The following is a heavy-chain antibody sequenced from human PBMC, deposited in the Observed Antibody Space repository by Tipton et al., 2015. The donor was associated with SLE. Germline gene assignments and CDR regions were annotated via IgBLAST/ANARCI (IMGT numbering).Heavy chain of an antibody. D-gene: IGHD2-21*02. J-gene: IGHJ6*02. CDR1: GGSISSLY. CDR2: IYYSGST. V-gene: IGHV4-59*11. CDR3: ATKANPGLPAFLTDV. Sequence: TLSLTCTFSGGSISSLYWNWIRQPPGKGLEWIGYIYYSGSTKYNPSLKSRITISEDTSKNQFSLKLSSVTAADTAVYYCATKANPGLPAFLTDVWGQGTTVTVSS.